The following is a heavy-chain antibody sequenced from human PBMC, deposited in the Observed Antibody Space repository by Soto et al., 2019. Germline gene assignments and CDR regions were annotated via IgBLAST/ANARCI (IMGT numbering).Heavy chain of an antibody. V-gene: IGHV1-18*01. CDR3: ARAGSYYYGSGSYPDDY. CDR1: GYTFTSYG. J-gene: IGHJ4*02. CDR2: ISASNGNT. Sequence: QVQLVQSGAEVKNSGASVKVSCKASGYTFTSYGFSWVRQAPGQGLEWMGWISASNGNTNYAQKLQGRVTMTTDTSTSTAYMELRSLRSDDTAVYYCARAGSYYYGSGSYPDDYWGQGTLVTVSS. D-gene: IGHD3-10*01.